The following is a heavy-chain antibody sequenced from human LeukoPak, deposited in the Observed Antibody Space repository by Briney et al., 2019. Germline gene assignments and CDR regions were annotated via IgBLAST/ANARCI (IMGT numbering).Heavy chain of an antibody. CDR2: IGSSSSTI. CDR1: GFTFSSYS. D-gene: IGHD2-8*02. J-gene: IGHJ4*02. CDR3: ATGHNY. Sequence: GGSLRLSCAASGFTFSSYSMNWVRQAPGKGLEWVSYIGSSSSTIYYADSVKGRFTISRDNAKNSLYLQMNSLRAEDTAVYYCATGHNYWGQGTLVTVSS. V-gene: IGHV3-48*01.